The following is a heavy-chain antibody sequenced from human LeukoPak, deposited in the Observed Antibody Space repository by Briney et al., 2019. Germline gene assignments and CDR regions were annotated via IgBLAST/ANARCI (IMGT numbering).Heavy chain of an antibody. Sequence: GGSLRLSCAASGFTFSSYSMNWVRQAPGKGLEWVSSISSSSSYIYYADSVKGRFTISRDNAKNSLYLQMNSLRAEDTAVYYCARAGQKGSGWYFEMIPDYWGQGTLVTVSS. CDR2: ISSSSSYI. CDR1: GFTFSSYS. CDR3: ARAGQKGSGWYFEMIPDY. V-gene: IGHV3-21*01. J-gene: IGHJ4*02. D-gene: IGHD6-19*01.